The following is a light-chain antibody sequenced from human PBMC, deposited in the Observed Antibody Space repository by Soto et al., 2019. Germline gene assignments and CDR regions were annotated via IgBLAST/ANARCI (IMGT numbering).Light chain of an antibody. CDR3: QSYDSSLSAVV. CDR2: GNS. CDR1: SSNIGRNT. J-gene: IGLJ2*01. V-gene: IGLV1-40*01. Sequence: QSVLTQPPSASGTPGQRVTISCSGRSSNIGRNTVNWYQQLPGTAPKLLIYGNSNRPSGVPDRFSGSKSGTSASLAITGLQAEDEADYYCQSYDSSLSAVVFGGGTKLTVL.